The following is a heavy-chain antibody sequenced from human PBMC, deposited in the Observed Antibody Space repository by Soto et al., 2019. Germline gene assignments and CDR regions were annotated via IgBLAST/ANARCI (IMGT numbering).Heavy chain of an antibody. CDR2: ISYDGSNK. V-gene: IGHV3-30*18. CDR1: GFTFSSYG. Sequence: GGSLRLSCAASGFTFSSYGMHWVRQAPGKGLEWVAVISYDGSNKYYADSVKGRFTISRDNSKNTLYLQMNSLRAEDTAVYYCAKEIYADSSGWYLLDYWGQGTLVTVSS. CDR3: AKEIYADSSGWYLLDY. D-gene: IGHD6-19*01. J-gene: IGHJ4*02.